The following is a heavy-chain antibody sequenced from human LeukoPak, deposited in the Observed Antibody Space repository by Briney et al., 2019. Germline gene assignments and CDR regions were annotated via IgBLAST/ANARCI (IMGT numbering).Heavy chain of an antibody. CDR3: ARDGIAAAGTGLDAFDI. Sequence: SETLSLTCTVSGGSISNYYWSWIRQPPGKGLEWIGYIYYSGSTNYNPSLKSRVTISVDTSKNQFSLKLNSVTAADTAVYYCARDGIAAAGTGLDAFDIWGQGTMVTVSS. CDR2: IYYSGST. J-gene: IGHJ3*02. CDR1: GGSISNYY. V-gene: IGHV4-59*01. D-gene: IGHD6-13*01.